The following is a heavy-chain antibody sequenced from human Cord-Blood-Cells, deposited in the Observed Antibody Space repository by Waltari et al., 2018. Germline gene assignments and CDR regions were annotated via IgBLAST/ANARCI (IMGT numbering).Heavy chain of an antibody. Sequence: EVQLVESGGGLVQPGGSLRLSCAASGSTFSSSWMSWVRQAPGKGLEWVANIKQDGSEKYYVDSVKGRFTISRDNAKNSLYLQMNSLRAEDTAVYYCARATYSSSWYYFDYWGQGTLVTVSS. CDR3: ARATYSSSWYYFDY. CDR1: GSTFSSSW. J-gene: IGHJ4*02. CDR2: IKQDGSEK. V-gene: IGHV3-7*01. D-gene: IGHD6-13*01.